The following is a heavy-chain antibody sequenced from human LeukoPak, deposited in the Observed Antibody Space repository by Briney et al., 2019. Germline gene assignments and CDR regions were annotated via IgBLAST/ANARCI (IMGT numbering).Heavy chain of an antibody. D-gene: IGHD6-13*01. Sequence: SETLSLTCTVSGGSIRSYYWSWIRQPPGKGLEWIGYIYYSGSTNYNPSLKSRVTISVDTSKNQFSLKLSSVTAADTAVYYCARVLADYYYYYMDVWGKGTTVTVSS. CDR2: IYYSGST. CDR1: GGSIRSYY. J-gene: IGHJ6*03. CDR3: ARVLADYYYYYMDV. V-gene: IGHV4-59*01.